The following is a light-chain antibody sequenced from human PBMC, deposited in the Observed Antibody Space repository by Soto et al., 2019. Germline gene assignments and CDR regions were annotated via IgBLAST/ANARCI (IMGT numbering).Light chain of an antibody. CDR2: GAS. CDR1: QSIRSY. V-gene: IGKV1-39*01. CDR3: QQSYTTPYT. J-gene: IGKJ2*01. Sequence: DIQMTQSPSSLSASVGDRVTITCRSSQSIRSYLNWYHQKPGKTPQLLIYGASNLQSGAPSRFTGSGSGTHLTLTISSLQPEDFATYYCQQSYTTPYTFGQGTNLEIK.